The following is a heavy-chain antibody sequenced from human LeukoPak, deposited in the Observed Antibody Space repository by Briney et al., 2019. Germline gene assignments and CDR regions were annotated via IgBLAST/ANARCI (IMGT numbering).Heavy chain of an antibody. J-gene: IGHJ4*02. D-gene: IGHD2-21*02. CDR2: ISSSSSYI. Sequence: GGSLRLSCAASGFTLSSAGMHWVRQAPGKGLEWVSSISSSSSYIYYADSVKGRFTISRDNAKNSLYLQMNSLRAEDTAVYYCAREERDCGGDCYSDHWGQGTLVTVSS. CDR1: GFTLSSAG. V-gene: IGHV3-21*01. CDR3: AREERDCGGDCYSDH.